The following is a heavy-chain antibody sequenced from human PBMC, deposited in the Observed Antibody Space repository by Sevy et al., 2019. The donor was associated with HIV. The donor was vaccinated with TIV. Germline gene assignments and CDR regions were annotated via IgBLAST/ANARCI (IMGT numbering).Heavy chain of an antibody. CDR1: GFTVSTSY. Sequence: GGSLRLSCAAPGFTVSTSYMTWVRQAPGKGLESVSVIYSGGTTYYAYSVKGRFTISRDNSKNTLYLQMNSLRAEDTAVYYCARVWLNSGVFWGQGTLVTVSS. V-gene: IGHV3-53*01. J-gene: IGHJ4*02. D-gene: IGHD1-26*01. CDR2: IYSGGTT. CDR3: ARVWLNSGVF.